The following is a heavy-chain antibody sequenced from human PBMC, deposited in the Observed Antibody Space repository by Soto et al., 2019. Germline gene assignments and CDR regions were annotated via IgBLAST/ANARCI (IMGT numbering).Heavy chain of an antibody. V-gene: IGHV1-69*13. CDR3: AGIVQPRYYYGMDV. D-gene: IGHD3-22*01. CDR1: GYTFTSYG. J-gene: IGHJ6*02. CDR2: ISPNFGKA. Sequence: EASVKVSCKASGYTFTSYGISWVRQAPGQGLEWMGWISPNFGKANYAQKFQGRVTITADESTSTAYMELRSLRSEDTAVYYCAGIVQPRYYYGMDVWGQGTTVTVSS.